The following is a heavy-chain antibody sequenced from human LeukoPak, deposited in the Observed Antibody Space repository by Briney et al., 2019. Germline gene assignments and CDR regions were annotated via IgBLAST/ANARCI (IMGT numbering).Heavy chain of an antibody. CDR3: ASINTRITIFGVVLF. CDR2: IYYSGST. CDR1: GGSISSSSYY. Sequence: SETLSLTCTVSGGSISSSSYYWGWIRQPPGKGLEWIGSIYYSGSTYDNPSLKSRVTISVDTSKNQFSLKLSSVTAADTAVYYCASINTRITIFGVVLFWGQGTLVTVSS. J-gene: IGHJ4*02. D-gene: IGHD3-3*01. V-gene: IGHV4-39*01.